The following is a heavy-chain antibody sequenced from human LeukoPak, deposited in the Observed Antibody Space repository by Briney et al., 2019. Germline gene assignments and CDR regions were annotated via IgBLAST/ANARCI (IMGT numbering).Heavy chain of an antibody. CDR1: GASFSGYY. CDR3: ARGPKTTVTTCKTFYYNAMDV. D-gene: IGHD4-17*01. CDR2: INDSGST. Sequence: SETLSLTCAVYGASFSGYYWSWIRQPPGKGLEWIGEINDSGSTKYNPSLKSRVTISVDTSKNQFSLKLSYVTAADTAVYYCARGPKTTVTTCKTFYYNAMDVWGQGTTVTVS. J-gene: IGHJ6*02. V-gene: IGHV4-34*01.